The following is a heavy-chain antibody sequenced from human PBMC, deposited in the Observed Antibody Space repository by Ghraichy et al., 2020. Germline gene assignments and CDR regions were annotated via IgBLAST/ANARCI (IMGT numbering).Heavy chain of an antibody. V-gene: IGHV3-33*01. J-gene: IGHJ2*01. CDR2: IWYDGSNE. Sequence: GGSLRLSCAASGFTFSGFDMHWVRQAPGKGLHWVALIWYDGSNEYYADSVKGRFTISRDNSKNTLYLQMNSLRAEDTAVYYCARGISVAGKMPKKNWYFDLWGRGTLVTVSS. D-gene: IGHD6-19*01. CDR3: ARGISVAGKMPKKNWYFDL. CDR1: GFTFSGFD.